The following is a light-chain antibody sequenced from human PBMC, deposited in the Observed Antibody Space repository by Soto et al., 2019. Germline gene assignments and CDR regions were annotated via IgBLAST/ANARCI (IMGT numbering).Light chain of an antibody. CDR2: GIS. Sequence: AIQMTQSPSSLSASVGDTVTFTCRASQAIRNDLGWFQQRPGKPPKLLIYGISILQTGVPSRFSGSGSGTDSTLTISGVQPEAFATYYCLHDVLFPYSFGQGTRLEI. J-gene: IGKJ2*03. V-gene: IGKV1-6*01. CDR1: QAIRND. CDR3: LHDVLFPYS.